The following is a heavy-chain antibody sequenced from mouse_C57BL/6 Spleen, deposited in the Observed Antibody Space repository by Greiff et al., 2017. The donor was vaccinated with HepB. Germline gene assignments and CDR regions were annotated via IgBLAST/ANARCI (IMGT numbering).Heavy chain of an antibody. CDR2: IDPSDSYT. J-gene: IGHJ3*01. CDR1: GYTFTSYW. D-gene: IGHD2-5*01. V-gene: IGHV1-69*01. CDR3: ASSNYEFAY. Sequence: QSCKASGYTFTSYWMHWVKQRPGQGLEWIGEIDPSDSYTNYNQKFKGKSTLTVDKSSSTAYMQLSSLTSEDSAVYYCASSNYEFAYWGQGTLVTVSA.